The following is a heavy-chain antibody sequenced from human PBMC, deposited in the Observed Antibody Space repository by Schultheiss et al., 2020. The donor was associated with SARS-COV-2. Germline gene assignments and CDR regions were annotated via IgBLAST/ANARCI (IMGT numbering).Heavy chain of an antibody. D-gene: IGHD6-19*01. CDR2: ISWNSGSI. CDR1: GFTFDDYA. Sequence: SLKISCAASGFTFDDYAMHWVRQAPGKGLEWVSGISWNSGSIGYADSVKGRFTISRDNAKNSLYLQMNSLRAEDTAVYYCARDLRLRRSGWLANYYYYYGMDVWGQGTTVTVSS. J-gene: IGHJ6*02. CDR3: ARDLRLRRSGWLANYYYYYGMDV. V-gene: IGHV3-9*01.